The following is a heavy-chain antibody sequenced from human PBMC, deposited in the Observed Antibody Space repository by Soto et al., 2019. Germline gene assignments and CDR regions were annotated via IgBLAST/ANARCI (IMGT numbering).Heavy chain of an antibody. CDR3: VKSPGRITIFGVVTGPAY. CDR2: ISYDGSNK. J-gene: IGHJ4*02. V-gene: IGHV3-30*03. Sequence: QPGGSLRLSCAASGFTFSSYGMHWVRQAPGKGPEWVAVISYDGSNKYYADSVKGRFTISRDNSKNTLYLQMNSLRAEDTAVYYCVKSPGRITIFGVVTGPAYWGQGTLVTVSS. D-gene: IGHD3-3*01. CDR1: GFTFSSYG.